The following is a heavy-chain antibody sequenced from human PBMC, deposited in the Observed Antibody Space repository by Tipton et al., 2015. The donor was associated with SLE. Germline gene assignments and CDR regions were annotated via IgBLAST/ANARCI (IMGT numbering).Heavy chain of an antibody. CDR3: ARGIVVVIMDWFDP. CDR2: IYHSGST. D-gene: IGHD3-22*01. V-gene: IGHV4-4*02. Sequence: TLSLTCAVSGGSISSSNWWSWVRQPPGKGLELIGNIYHSGSTFYNPSLKSRVTISVDTSKNQFSLKLSSVTAADTAVYYCARGIVVVIMDWFDPWGQGTLVTVSS. CDR1: GGSISSSNW. J-gene: IGHJ5*02.